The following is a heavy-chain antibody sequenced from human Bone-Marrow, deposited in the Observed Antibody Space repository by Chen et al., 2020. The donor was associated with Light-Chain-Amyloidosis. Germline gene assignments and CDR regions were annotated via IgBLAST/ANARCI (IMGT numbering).Heavy chain of an antibody. CDR3: ARSHFYESSAYFDH. CDR2: ISAYNGNT. CDR1: GYRFTNYG. D-gene: IGHD3-22*01. Sequence: QVQLMQSGAEVKTPGASVKVSCRASGYRFTNYGLNWLRQAPGQGLEWMGWISAYNGNTHFAQKFQGRVTLTTDTPTSTGYMELRSLTSDDTAVYYCARSHFYESSAYFDHWGQGTQVTVPS. J-gene: IGHJ4*02. V-gene: IGHV1-18*04.